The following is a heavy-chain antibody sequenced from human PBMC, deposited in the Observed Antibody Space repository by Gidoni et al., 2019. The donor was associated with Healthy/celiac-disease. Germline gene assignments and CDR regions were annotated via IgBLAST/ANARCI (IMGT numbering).Heavy chain of an antibody. J-gene: IGHJ4*02. CDR1: GFTFDDYA. CDR3: AKDIGGYDSSGYYFDY. CDR2: ISGDGGST. Sequence: EVQLVESGGGVVQPGGSLRLSCAASGFTFDDYAMHWVRQAPGKGLEWVSLISGDGGSTYYADSVKGRFTISRDNSKNSLYLQMNSLRTEDTALYYCAKDIGGYDSSGYYFDYWGQGTLVTVSS. V-gene: IGHV3-43*02. D-gene: IGHD3-22*01.